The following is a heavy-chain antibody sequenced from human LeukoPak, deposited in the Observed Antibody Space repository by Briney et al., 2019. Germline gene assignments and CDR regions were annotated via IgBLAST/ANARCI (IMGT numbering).Heavy chain of an antibody. CDR1: GFTFDDYG. D-gene: IGHD5-12*01. CDR3: ARSPVRYSGYDDY. J-gene: IGHJ4*02. Sequence: SGGSLRLSCAASGFTFDDYGVSWVRHAPGKGLEWVSGINWNGGSTGYAGSVKGRFTISRDNAKNSLYLQMNSLRAEDTALYYCARSPVRYSGYDDYWGQGTLVTVSS. CDR2: INWNGGST. V-gene: IGHV3-20*04.